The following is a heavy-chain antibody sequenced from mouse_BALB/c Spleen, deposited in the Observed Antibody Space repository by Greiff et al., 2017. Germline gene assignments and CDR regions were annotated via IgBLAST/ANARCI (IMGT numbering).Heavy chain of an antibody. D-gene: IGHD2-14*01. V-gene: IGHV2-2*02. Sequence: QVQLKESGPGLVQPSQSLSITCTVSGFSLTSYGAHWVRQSPGKGLEWLGVIWSGGSTDYNAAFISRLSISKDNSKSQVFFKMNSLQANDTAIYYCARKRYDRNYFDYWGQGTTLTVSS. CDR1: GFSLTSYG. CDR3: ARKRYDRNYFDY. CDR2: IWSGGST. J-gene: IGHJ2*01.